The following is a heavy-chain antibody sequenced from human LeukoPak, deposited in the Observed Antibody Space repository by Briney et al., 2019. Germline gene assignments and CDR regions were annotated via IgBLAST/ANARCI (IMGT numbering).Heavy chain of an antibody. V-gene: IGHV4-39*07. CDR3: ARCQYNLAPYYFDY. CDR1: GFSFSTSGVN. J-gene: IGHJ4*02. D-gene: IGHD1-14*01. CDR2: IYYSGST. Sequence: SGPTLVKPTQTLTLTCTFSGFSFSTSGVNVGWIRQPPGKGLEWIGSIYYSGSTYYNPSLKSRVTISVDTSKNQFSLKLSSVTAADTAVYYCARCQYNLAPYYFDYWGQGTLVTVSS.